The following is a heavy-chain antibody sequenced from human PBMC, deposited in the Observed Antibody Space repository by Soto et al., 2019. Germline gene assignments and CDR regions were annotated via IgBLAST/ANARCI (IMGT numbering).Heavy chain of an antibody. Sequence: QVQLVESGGGVVQPGKSLRLSCAASGFSFSESGMEWVRQAPGKGLEWVAAIWYDGSETYYGDSVKGRFTISRDNSKNTLYLQMSGLRAEDTAVYYWATFLAVAGTHHWGQGTLVTVSS. J-gene: IGHJ1*01. CDR2: IWYDGSET. CDR1: GFSFSESG. V-gene: IGHV3-33*01. CDR3: ATFLAVAGTHH. D-gene: IGHD6-19*01.